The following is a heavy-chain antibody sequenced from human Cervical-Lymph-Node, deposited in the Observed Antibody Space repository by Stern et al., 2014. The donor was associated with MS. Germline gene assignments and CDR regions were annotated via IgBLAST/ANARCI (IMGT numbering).Heavy chain of an antibody. CDR2: IYPGDSHT. CDR3: ARPTVTSGYFDY. D-gene: IGHD4-17*01. CDR1: GYSFTSYW. J-gene: IGHJ4*02. V-gene: IGHV5-51*01. Sequence: DVQLAESGAEVKNPGESLQISCKGSGYSFTSYWIGWVRQMPGKGLEWMGIIYPGDSHTRYSPSFQGQVTISADKSISTAYLQWSSLKASDTAMYYCARPTVTSGYFDYWGQGTLVTVSS.